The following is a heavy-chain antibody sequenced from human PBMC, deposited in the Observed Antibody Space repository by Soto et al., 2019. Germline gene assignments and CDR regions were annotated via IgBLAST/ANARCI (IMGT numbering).Heavy chain of an antibody. J-gene: IGHJ4*02. CDR3: ARGGYSYGYYY. Sequence: SETLSLTCTVSVGSISSGGYYWSWIRQHPGKGLEWIGYIYYSGSTYYNPSLKSRVTISVDTSKNQFSLKLSSVTAADTAVYYCARGGYSYGYYYWGQGTLVTVSS. CDR2: IYYSGST. CDR1: VGSISSGGYY. D-gene: IGHD5-18*01. V-gene: IGHV4-31*03.